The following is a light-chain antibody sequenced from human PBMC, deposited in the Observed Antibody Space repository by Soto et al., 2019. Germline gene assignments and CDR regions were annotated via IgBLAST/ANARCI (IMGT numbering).Light chain of an antibody. CDR2: DAS. CDR1: QSISSW. V-gene: IGKV1-5*01. CDR3: QQYNSYPILYT. J-gene: IGKJ2*01. Sequence: DIQMTQSPSTLSASVGDRVNITCRASQSISSWLAWYQQKPGKAPKLLIYDASSLESGDPSRFSGSGSGTEITHTMSSLQPDEFATYYCQQYNSYPILYTFGQGTKLEIK.